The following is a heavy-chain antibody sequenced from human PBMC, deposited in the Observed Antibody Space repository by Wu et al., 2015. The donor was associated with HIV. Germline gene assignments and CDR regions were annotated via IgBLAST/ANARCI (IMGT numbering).Heavy chain of an antibody. Sequence: QVQLVQSGAELKKPGTSVMLSCKTSTYTFINYYFHWVRQAPGQGLEWLGIINPRAGSTEYSPMFQGRVTMTRDTSASTVFMYLSSLRSTDTAVYYCARVPPIATAGTPFDIWGQGTLVTVSS. CDR2: INPRAGST. V-gene: IGHV1-46*01. CDR1: TYTFINYY. J-gene: IGHJ3*02. D-gene: IGHD6-25*01. CDR3: ARVPPIATAGTPFDI.